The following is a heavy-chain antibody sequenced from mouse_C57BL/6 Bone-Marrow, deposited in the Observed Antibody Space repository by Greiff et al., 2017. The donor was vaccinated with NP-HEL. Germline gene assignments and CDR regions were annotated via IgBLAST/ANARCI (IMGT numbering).Heavy chain of an antibody. CDR1: GYSITTGYY. CDR2: ISYDGSN. Sequence: EVQLVESGPGLVKPSQSLSLTCSVTGYSITTGYYWNWIRQFPGNKLEWMGYISYDGSNNSNPSLKNRISITRDTSKNQFFLKLNSVTTEDTATYYCARDRGRRSFDYWAKAPLSQSPQ. J-gene: IGHJ2*01. V-gene: IGHV3-6*01. D-gene: IGHD1-1*01. CDR3: ARDRGRRSFDY.